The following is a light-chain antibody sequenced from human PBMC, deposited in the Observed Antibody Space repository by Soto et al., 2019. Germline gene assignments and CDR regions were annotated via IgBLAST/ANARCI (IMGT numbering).Light chain of an antibody. Sequence: EIVITHSPGTLSFSPVGRATLSCRASQSIGSNLAWYQQKPGQSPRLLIYDASNRATGIPARFSGSGSGTDFTLTISSLEPEDSAVYYCQQRHMWPITFGQGTRLEIK. V-gene: IGKV3-11*01. CDR2: DAS. J-gene: IGKJ5*01. CDR3: QQRHMWPIT. CDR1: QSIGSN.